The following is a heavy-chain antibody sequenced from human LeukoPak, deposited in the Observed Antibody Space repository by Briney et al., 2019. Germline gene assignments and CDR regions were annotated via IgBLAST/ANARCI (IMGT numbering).Heavy chain of an antibody. D-gene: IGHD5-18*01. Sequence: GSLRLSCAASGFTFSSNYMSWVRQAPGKGLEWVSVIYSGGSTYYADSVKGRFTISRDNSKNTLYLQMNSLRAEDTAVYYCAREGGYSYGLYYFDYWGQGTLVTVSS. CDR1: GFTFSSNY. J-gene: IGHJ4*02. CDR3: AREGGYSYGLYYFDY. CDR2: IYSGGST. V-gene: IGHV3-53*01.